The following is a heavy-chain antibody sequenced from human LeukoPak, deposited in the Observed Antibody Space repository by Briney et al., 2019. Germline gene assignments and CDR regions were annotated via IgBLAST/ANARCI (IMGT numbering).Heavy chain of an antibody. V-gene: IGHV1-69*05. CDR3: ARGDGYNYNFDY. J-gene: IGHJ4*02. D-gene: IGHD5-24*01. Sequence: SVKVSCKASGGTFSSYAISWVRQAPGQGLEWMGGIIPIFGTANYAQKFQGRVTITTDESTSTAYMELSSLRSEDTAVYYWARGDGYNYNFDYWGQGTLVTVSS. CDR1: GGTFSSYA. CDR2: IIPIFGTA.